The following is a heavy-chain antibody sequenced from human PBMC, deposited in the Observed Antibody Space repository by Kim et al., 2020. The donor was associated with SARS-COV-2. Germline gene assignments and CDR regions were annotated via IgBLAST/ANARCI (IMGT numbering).Heavy chain of an antibody. V-gene: IGHV4-4*02. CDR1: GGSISSSNW. CDR2: IYHSGST. CDR3: ARVVEGGGYSGYESGIWYFDL. J-gene: IGHJ2*01. D-gene: IGHD5-12*01. Sequence: SETLSLTCAVSGGSISSSNWWSWVRQPPGKGLEWIGEIYHSGSTNYNPSLKSRVTISVDKSKNRFSLKLSSVTAADTAVYYCARVVEGGGYSGYESGIWYFDLWGRGTLVTVSS.